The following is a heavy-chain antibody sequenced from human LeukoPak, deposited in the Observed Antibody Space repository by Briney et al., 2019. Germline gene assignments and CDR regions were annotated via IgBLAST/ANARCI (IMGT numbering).Heavy chain of an antibody. Sequence: GGSLRFSCAASGFTFNRYWMSWVRQAPGKELQWVAHIKQDGSAKYYVDSVKGRFTISRDNAKNSLYLQMNSLRAEDTALYYCARDVLRYFDWSNMFDYWGQGTLVTVSS. V-gene: IGHV3-7*03. CDR1: GFTFNRYW. J-gene: IGHJ4*02. D-gene: IGHD3-9*01. CDR2: IKQDGSAK. CDR3: ARDVLRYFDWSNMFDY.